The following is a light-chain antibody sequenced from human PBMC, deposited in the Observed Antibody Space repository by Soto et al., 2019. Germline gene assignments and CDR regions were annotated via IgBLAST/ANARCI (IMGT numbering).Light chain of an antibody. CDR1: QSVSSSY. Sequence: EIVLTQSPGTLSLSPGERATLSCRASQSVSSSYLAWYQQKPGQAPRLLIYGASSRATGIPDRSSGSGSGTDFTLTISRLEPEDFAVYYCQQYGSSPTFGQGTKVDI. CDR2: GAS. CDR3: QQYGSSPT. J-gene: IGKJ1*01. V-gene: IGKV3-20*01.